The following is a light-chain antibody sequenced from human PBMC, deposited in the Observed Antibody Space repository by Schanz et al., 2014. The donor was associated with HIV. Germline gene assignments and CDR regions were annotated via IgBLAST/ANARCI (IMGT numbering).Light chain of an antibody. CDR2: ANN. CDR1: SSNIGAGYD. CDR3: ATWDDSLNGAV. V-gene: IGLV1-40*01. Sequence: QSVLTQPPSVSGAPGQRVTISCAGRSSNIGAGYDVHWYQQFPRTAPKLLIFANNNRPSGVPDRFSGSKSGTSASLAITGLQAEDEGDYYCATWDDSLNGAVFGGGPQLTVL. J-gene: IGLJ7*01.